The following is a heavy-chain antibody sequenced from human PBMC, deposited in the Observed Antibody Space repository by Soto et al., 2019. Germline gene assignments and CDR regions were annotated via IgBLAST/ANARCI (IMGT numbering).Heavy chain of an antibody. D-gene: IGHD3-9*01. J-gene: IGHJ6*02. CDR1: GGSISSYH. CDR3: ARDPILTGYYNYHYYGMAV. V-gene: IGHV4-4*07. CDR2: MYSTGNT. Sequence: PSETLSLTCSVSGGSISSYHWSWIRQPAGKGLEWIGRMYSTGNTNYNPSLKSRVTVSIDTSKNQFFLRLNSVTAADTAVYYCARDPILTGYYNYHYYGMAVWGQGTTVTVSS.